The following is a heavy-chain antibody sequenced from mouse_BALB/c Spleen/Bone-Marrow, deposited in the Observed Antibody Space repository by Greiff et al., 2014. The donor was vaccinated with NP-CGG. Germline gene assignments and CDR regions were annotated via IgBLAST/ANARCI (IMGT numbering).Heavy chain of an antibody. CDR1: GFNIKDTY. V-gene: IGHV14-3*02. J-gene: IGHJ3*01. CDR2: IDPANGNT. CDR3: ASYYYGSSSFAY. Sequence: DVKLVESGAELVKPGASVKLSCTASGFNIKDTYMHWVKQRPEQGLEWIGRIDPANGNTKYDPKFQGKATITADTSSNTAYLQLSSLTSEDTAVYYRASYYYGSSSFAYWGQGTLVTVSA. D-gene: IGHD1-1*01.